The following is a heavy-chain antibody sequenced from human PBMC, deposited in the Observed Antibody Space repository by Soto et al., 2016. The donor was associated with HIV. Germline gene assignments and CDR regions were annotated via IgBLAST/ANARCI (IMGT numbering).Heavy chain of an antibody. CDR3: ARDRSGLFDWLLSEDAFDI. CDR2: ISSSSSYI. D-gene: IGHD3-9*01. V-gene: IGHV3-21*01. Sequence: EVQLVESGGGLVKPGGSLRLSCAASGFTFSSYSMNWVRQAPGKGLEWVSSISSSSSYIYYADSVKGRFTISRDNAKNSLYLQMNSLRAEDTAVYYCARDRSGLFDWLLSEDAFDIWGQGTMVTVSS. CDR1: GFTFSSYS. J-gene: IGHJ3*02.